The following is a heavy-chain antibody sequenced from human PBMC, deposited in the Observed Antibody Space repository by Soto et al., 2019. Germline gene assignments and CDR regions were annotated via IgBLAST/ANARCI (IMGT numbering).Heavy chain of an antibody. J-gene: IGHJ6*02. D-gene: IGHD3-10*01. CDR2: ISYDGSNK. CDR1: GFTFSSYA. CDR3: ARDHPWFGEFLSLYYGMDV. Sequence: GGSLRLSCAASGFTFSSYAMHWVRQAPGKGLEWVAVISYDGSNKYYADSVKSRFTISRDNSKNTLYLQMNSLRAEDTAVYYCARDHPWFGEFLSLYYGMDVWGQGTTVTVSS. V-gene: IGHV3-30-3*01.